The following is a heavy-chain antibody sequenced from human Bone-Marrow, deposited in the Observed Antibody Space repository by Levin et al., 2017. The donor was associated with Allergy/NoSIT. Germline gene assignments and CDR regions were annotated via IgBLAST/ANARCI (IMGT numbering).Heavy chain of an antibody. Sequence: ETLSLTCAVSGFTLNNAWINWVRQAPGKGLEWVGRFKGKTDGGTTDYAAPVKGRFTISRDDSKNMLYLQMNSLKTEDTAVYYCSTVRYCSSGVCYARYYYYYGMDVWGQGTTVTVSS. CDR3: STVRYCSSGVCYARYYYYYGMDV. D-gene: IGHD2-21*02. CDR2: FKGKTDGGTT. CDR1: GFTLNNAW. V-gene: IGHV3-15*07. J-gene: IGHJ6*02.